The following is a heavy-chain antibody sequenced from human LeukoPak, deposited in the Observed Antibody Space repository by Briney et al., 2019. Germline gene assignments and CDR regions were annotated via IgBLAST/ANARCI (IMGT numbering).Heavy chain of an antibody. CDR3: AKGAFRTRGYCSNGYWNY. D-gene: IGHD2-8*01. CDR1: GGSFSGYY. CDR2: INHSGST. J-gene: IGHJ4*02. Sequence: SETLSLTCAVYGGSFSGYYWSWIRQPPGKGLEWIGEINHSGSTNYNPSLKSRVTISVDTSKNQFSLKLSSVTAADTAVYYCAKGAFRTRGYCSNGYWNYWGQGTLVTVSS. V-gene: IGHV4-34*01.